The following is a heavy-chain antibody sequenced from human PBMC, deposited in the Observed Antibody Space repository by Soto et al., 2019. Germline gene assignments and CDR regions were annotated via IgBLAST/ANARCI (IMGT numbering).Heavy chain of an antibody. CDR2: ISSSSITT. J-gene: IGHJ4*02. Sequence: VQLMEAGGGLVRPGGSLRLSCAASGFSFGDFYMNWVRLAPGSGLEWVSFISSSSITTYYADSVRGRFTTSRDNAQKTLYLHMNHLRADDTAVYFCARETPYDIVPGYSKMYMDSWGPGTQVNV. CDR1: GFSFGDFY. CDR3: ARETPYDIVPGYSKMYMDS. D-gene: IGHD3-9*01. V-gene: IGHV3-11*01.